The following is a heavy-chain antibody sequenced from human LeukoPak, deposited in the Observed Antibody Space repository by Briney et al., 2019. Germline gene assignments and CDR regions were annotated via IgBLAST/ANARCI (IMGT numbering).Heavy chain of an antibody. V-gene: IGHV1-24*01. D-gene: IGHD5-18*01. CDR3: ATVDDTGYSYGYGY. J-gene: IGHJ4*02. Sequence: ASVKVSFQVSGYTLTELSMHWLRQAPGKGLEWMGGFDPEDGETIYAQKFQGRVTMTEDTSTDTAYMELSSLRSEDTAVYYCATVDDTGYSYGYGYWGRGTLVTVSS. CDR1: GYTLTELS. CDR2: FDPEDGET.